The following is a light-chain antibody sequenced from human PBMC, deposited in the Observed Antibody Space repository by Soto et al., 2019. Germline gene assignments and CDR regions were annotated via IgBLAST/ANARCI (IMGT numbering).Light chain of an antibody. CDR3: QQYNNWPYT. J-gene: IGKJ2*01. CDR1: QGVSSN. Sequence: EIVMTQSPATLSVSPGERATLSCRASQGVSSNLAWYQQKPGQAPRLLIYGASTRATGIPASFSGSGSGTEFSLIISSLQSEDFAVYYCQQYNNWPYTFGQGTKLEIK. CDR2: GAS. V-gene: IGKV3-15*01.